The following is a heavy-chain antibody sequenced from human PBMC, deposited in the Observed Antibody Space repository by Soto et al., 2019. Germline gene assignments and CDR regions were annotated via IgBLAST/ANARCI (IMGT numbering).Heavy chain of an antibody. D-gene: IGHD3-3*01. CDR2: IYYSGST. CDR3: ARRHDFWSGYYKMGYFDY. J-gene: IGHJ4*02. CDR1: GGSISSSSYY. Sequence: QLQLQESGPGLVKPSETLSLTCTVSGGSISSSSYYWGWIRQPPGKGLEWIGSIYYSGSTYYNPSLNSRVTISADTSKIQFSLKLSSVTAADTAVYYCARRHDFWSGYYKMGYFDYWCQGTLVTVSS. V-gene: IGHV4-39*01.